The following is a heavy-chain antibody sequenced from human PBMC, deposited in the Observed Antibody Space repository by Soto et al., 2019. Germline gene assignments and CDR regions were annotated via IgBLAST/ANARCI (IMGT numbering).Heavy chain of an antibody. CDR3: ASHYDLWTGYLSPVDY. Sequence: QVQLVESGGDLVKPGGSLRLSCAASGYTFSDYYLSWIRQALGKGLEWISYIDTSSTKIYYADSVRGRFTISRDNGKNSLFLEMNNLRVEDTAVYFCASHYDLWTGYLSPVDYWGRGTLVTVSS. V-gene: IGHV3-11*01. CDR2: IDTSSTKI. CDR1: GYTFSDYY. J-gene: IGHJ4*02. D-gene: IGHD3-3*01.